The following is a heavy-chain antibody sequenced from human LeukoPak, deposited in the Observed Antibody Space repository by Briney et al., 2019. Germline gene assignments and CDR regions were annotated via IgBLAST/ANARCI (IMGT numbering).Heavy chain of an antibody. CDR1: GFTFSRYD. J-gene: IGHJ6*02. Sequence: GGSLRLSCAAAGFTFSRYDMHWVRQPIGKGLEWVSAIGTGGDTYYLASVKGRLTISRENAKSSLYLQMNSLRAGDTAVYYCARGPRYGSSDYPNYGMDVWGQGTTVTVS. CDR2: IGTGGDT. CDR3: ARGPRYGSSDYPNYGMDV. V-gene: IGHV3-13*01. D-gene: IGHD3-22*01.